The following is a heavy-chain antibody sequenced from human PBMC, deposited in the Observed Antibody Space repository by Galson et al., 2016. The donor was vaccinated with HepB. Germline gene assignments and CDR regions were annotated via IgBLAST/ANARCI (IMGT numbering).Heavy chain of an antibody. CDR2: IYPGDSHN. J-gene: IGHJ6*02. V-gene: IGHV5-51*01. D-gene: IGHD2-15*01. Sequence: QSGAEVKKPGESLKISCKGSGYIFNNFWVAWVRQMPGKGLEWMGIIYPGDSHNRYSPSLQGQVTISADKSINTAYLQWSSLTATDTAVYYCARTHSGGTDYYHYAMDVWGQGTTVTVSS. CDR3: ARTHSGGTDYYHYAMDV. CDR1: GYIFNNFW.